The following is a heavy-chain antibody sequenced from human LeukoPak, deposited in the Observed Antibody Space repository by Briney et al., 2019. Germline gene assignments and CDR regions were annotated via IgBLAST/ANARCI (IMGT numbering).Heavy chain of an antibody. Sequence: GGSLRLSCAASGFTFSSYAMHWVRQAPGKGLEWVAVISYDGSYTYYADSVKGRFTISRDNSKNTLYLQMNSLRAEDSAVYFCARDSASIAAAVYWYFDLWGRGTLVTVSS. CDR2: ISYDGSYT. D-gene: IGHD6-13*01. CDR1: GFTFSSYA. V-gene: IGHV3-30*04. CDR3: ARDSASIAAAVYWYFDL. J-gene: IGHJ2*01.